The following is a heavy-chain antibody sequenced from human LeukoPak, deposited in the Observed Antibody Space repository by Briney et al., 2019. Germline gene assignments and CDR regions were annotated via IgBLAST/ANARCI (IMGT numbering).Heavy chain of an antibody. J-gene: IGHJ5*02. D-gene: IGHD3-16*01. Sequence: GASVKVSCKASGYTFTSYGISWVRQAPGQGLEWMGWMNPNSGNTGYAQKFQGRVTMTRNTSISTAYMELSSLRSEDTAVYYCARDPILWGTLDPWGQGTLVTVSS. CDR2: MNPNSGNT. V-gene: IGHV1-8*02. CDR1: GYTFTSYG. CDR3: ARDPILWGTLDP.